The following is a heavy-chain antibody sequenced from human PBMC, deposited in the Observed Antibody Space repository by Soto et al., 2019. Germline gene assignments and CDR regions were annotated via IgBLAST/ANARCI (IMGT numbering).Heavy chain of an antibody. J-gene: IGHJ3*01. Sequence: PSETLSLTCTVSGGSISSNSYYWDWIRQPPGKGLEWIGSMYYSGATYHNPSLQSRVTISVDTSKNQFSLKLSSVTAADTAIYYCAYTSGSGPEDAFDLWGQGAMVTVSS. D-gene: IGHD2-2*02. CDR1: GGSISSNSYY. CDR3: AYTSGSGPEDAFDL. V-gene: IGHV4-39*07. CDR2: MYYSGAT.